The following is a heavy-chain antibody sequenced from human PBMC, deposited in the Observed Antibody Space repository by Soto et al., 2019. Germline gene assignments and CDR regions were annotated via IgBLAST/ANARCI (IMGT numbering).Heavy chain of an antibody. J-gene: IGHJ4*02. CDR2: VSHDGRNT. D-gene: IGHD6-19*01. V-gene: IGHV3-30*03. CDR1: GFTFRDYA. Sequence: VQLVESGGGVVQPGRSLRLSCAASGFTFRDYAMHWVRQAPGKGLEWVAVVSHDGRNTHYADSVTGRFTISRDSSRNTVSLEMTSLRAEATAVYYCARGWRQWLVTSAFSYWGQGALVTVSS. CDR3: ARGWRQWLVTSAFSY.